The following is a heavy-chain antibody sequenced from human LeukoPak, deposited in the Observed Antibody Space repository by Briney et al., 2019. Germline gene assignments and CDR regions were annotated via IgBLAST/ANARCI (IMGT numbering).Heavy chain of an antibody. J-gene: IGHJ4*02. Sequence: PSETLSLTCTVSGGSISGYYWNWIRQPPGKGLEWIGYISYTGSADYNPSLKCRVTISVDTSKNQFSLKLTSLTAADTAVYYCARDKQPGDYWGQGTLVTVSS. CDR1: GGSISGYY. D-gene: IGHD5-18*01. CDR2: ISYTGSA. CDR3: ARDKQPGDY. V-gene: IGHV4-59*01.